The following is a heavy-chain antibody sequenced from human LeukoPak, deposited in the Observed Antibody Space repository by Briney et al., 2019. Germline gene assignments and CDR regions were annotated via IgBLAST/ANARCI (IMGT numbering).Heavy chain of an antibody. D-gene: IGHD3-10*01. CDR3: ARDLKYYYGSGSYYGFDY. V-gene: IGHV1-46*01. J-gene: IGHJ4*02. Sequence: ASVKVSCKASGNTFTRYYMHWVRQAPGQGLEWMGIINPSGVSTIYAQNFQGRVTKTRDTSTSTAYMELRSLRSDDTAVYYCARDLKYYYGSGSYYGFDYWGQGTLVTVSS. CDR1: GNTFTRYY. CDR2: INPSGVST.